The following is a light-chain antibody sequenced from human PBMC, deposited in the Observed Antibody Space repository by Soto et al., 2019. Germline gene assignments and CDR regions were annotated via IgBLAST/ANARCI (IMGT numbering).Light chain of an antibody. V-gene: IGKV1-39*01. CDR3: QQNYNTLIT. CDR2: AAS. Sequence: DFLRILVTSYLSQSIGERVAINCSASQSIYRYLNWYQQEPGKAPKLLIYAASSLQSGVPSRFSGSGSGTDFTLTISSLQPEDFTTYYCQQNYNTLITYGQGTRLENK. J-gene: IGKJ5*01. CDR1: QSIYRY.